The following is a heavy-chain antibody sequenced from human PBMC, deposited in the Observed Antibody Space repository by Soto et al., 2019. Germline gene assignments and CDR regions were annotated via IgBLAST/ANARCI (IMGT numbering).Heavy chain of an antibody. D-gene: IGHD3-3*01. CDR1: GGTSTRYA. V-gene: IGHV1-69*06. CDR3: NRGSEYDFWSGYL. Sequence: QERLVQSGTEVRKPGSSVKVSCKVTGGTSTRYAINWVRQAPGHGLDWMGGIVPMFGTSKYAQKFQGRVTITADTSTNIAYMELRSLRSEDTAVYYCNRGSEYDFWSGYLWGQGTLVSVSS. J-gene: IGHJ4*02. CDR2: IVPMFGTS.